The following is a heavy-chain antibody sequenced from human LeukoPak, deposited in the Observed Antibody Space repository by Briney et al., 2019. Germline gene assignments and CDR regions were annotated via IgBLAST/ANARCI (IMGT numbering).Heavy chain of an antibody. Sequence: SGGSLRLSCAASGFTFSSYSMNWVRQAPGKGLEWVSSISSSSSYIYYADSVKGRFTISRDNAKNSLYLQMNSLRAEDTAVYYCARDPSSSWSNFDYWGQGTLVTVSS. D-gene: IGHD6-13*01. J-gene: IGHJ4*02. CDR2: ISSSSSYI. V-gene: IGHV3-21*01. CDR3: ARDPSSSWSNFDY. CDR1: GFTFSSYS.